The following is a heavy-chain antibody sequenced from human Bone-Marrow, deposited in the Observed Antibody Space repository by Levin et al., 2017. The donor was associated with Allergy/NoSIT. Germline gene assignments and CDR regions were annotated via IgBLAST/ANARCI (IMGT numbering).Heavy chain of an antibody. CDR3: ARQGTGISSSDY. V-gene: IGHV4-59*01. J-gene: IGHJ4*02. D-gene: IGHD6-13*01. CDR2: IYYTGSN. CDR1: GASMNNYY. Sequence: SETLSLTCSVSGASMNNYYWTWVRQPPGKGLEWVGYIYYTGSNIHNPSLQSRVTISLDTSKNQFSLKLTSVTAADTAVYYCARQGTGISSSDYWGQGTLVTVSS.